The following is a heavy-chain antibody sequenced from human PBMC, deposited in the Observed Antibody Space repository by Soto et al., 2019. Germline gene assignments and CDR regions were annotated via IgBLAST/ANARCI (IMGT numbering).Heavy chain of an antibody. J-gene: IGHJ4*02. CDR3: AKDPSYDFWSGYYSHPDY. CDR2: ISGSGGST. V-gene: IGHV3-23*01. Sequence: PGGSLRLSCAASGFTFSSYAMSWVRQAPGKGLEWVSAISGSGGSTYYADSVKGRFTISRDNSKNTLYLQMNSLRAEDTAVYYCAKDPSYDFWSGYYSHPDYWGQGTLVTVSS. D-gene: IGHD3-3*01. CDR1: GFTFSSYA.